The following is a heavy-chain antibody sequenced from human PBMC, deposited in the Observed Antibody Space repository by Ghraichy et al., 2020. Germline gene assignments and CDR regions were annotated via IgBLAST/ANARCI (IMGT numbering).Heavy chain of an antibody. D-gene: IGHD2-15*01. CDR3: ATGGGTF. CDR2: ISNGDGTI. CDR1: GLTFSGYT. V-gene: IGHV3-48*02. Sequence: GESLNISCAVSGLTFSGYTMKWVRQAPGKGLEWISFISNGDGTIYYAASVKGRFTISRDNAKNSLYLQMNSLRDEDTAVYYCATGGGTFWGQGTLVTVSS. J-gene: IGHJ4*02.